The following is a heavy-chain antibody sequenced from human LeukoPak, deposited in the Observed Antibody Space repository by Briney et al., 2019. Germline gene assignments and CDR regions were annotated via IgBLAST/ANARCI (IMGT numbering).Heavy chain of an antibody. Sequence: SETLSLTCTVSGGSVNNNYWGWIRQPPGKGLEWVGYIYSSGSNTYNPSLESRLTISIDTSKNHFSLKLSSVTAADTAVYYCAKRAVTTAGDLWFDPWGQGTLVTVSS. CDR2: IYSSGSN. D-gene: IGHD2-21*01. CDR3: AKRAVTTAGDLWFDP. CDR1: GGSVNNNY. J-gene: IGHJ5*02. V-gene: IGHV4-59*08.